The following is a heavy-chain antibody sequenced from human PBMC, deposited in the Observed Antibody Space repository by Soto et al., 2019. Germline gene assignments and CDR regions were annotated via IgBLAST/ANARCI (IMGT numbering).Heavy chain of an antibody. J-gene: IGHJ4*02. V-gene: IGHV1-18*01. CDR2: ISVYNGKT. CDR1: GYTFNSYG. Sequence: QVQLVQSGAEVKKPGASVKVSCKTSGYTFNSYGINWVRQAPGQGLEWMGWISVYNGKTNYAQKFQGRVTVTTDTYTSTAYMELRSLRSDDTAVYYCARDHRTAAALGYWGQGTLVTVSS. D-gene: IGHD6-13*01. CDR3: ARDHRTAAALGY.